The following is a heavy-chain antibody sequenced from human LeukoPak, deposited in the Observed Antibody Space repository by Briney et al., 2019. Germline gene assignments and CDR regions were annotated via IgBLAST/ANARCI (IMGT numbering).Heavy chain of an antibody. CDR3: ARGDPRYSSGWYY. Sequence: SETLSLTCTVSGGSISSYYWSWNRQPPGKGLEWIGYIYYSGSTNYNPSLKSRVTISVDTSKNQFSLKLSSVTAADTAVYYCARGDPRYSSGWYYWGQGTLVTVSS. D-gene: IGHD6-19*01. CDR1: GGSISSYY. V-gene: IGHV4-59*01. CDR2: IYYSGST. J-gene: IGHJ4*02.